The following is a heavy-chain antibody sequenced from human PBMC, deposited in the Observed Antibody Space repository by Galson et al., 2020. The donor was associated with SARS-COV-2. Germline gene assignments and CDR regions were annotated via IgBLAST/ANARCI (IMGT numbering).Heavy chain of an antibody. Sequence: LSLTCAASGFSFSTNSVNWVRQAPGKGLEWVSYISTRSNYIYYADSVKGRFTISRDNAKNSLLLQMNSLRVEDTAVYYCASGGYTTGWGAFDIWGQGTKVTVSS. V-gene: IGHV3-21*01. CDR2: ISTRSNYI. CDR3: ASGGYTTGWGAFDI. J-gene: IGHJ3*02. CDR1: GFSFSTNS. D-gene: IGHD2-8*02.